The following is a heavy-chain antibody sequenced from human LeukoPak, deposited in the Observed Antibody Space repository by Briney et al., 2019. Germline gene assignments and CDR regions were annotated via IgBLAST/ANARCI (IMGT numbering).Heavy chain of an antibody. J-gene: IGHJ4*02. CDR2: MYSGGST. V-gene: IGHV3-53*01. D-gene: IGHD3-22*01. CDR3: ARGGYYDSSGPNLWYYFDY. CDR1: GFTVSSNY. Sequence: GGSLRLSCAASGFTVSSNYMSWVRQAPGKGLEWVSVMYSGGSTYYADSVTGRFTSSRDNSKNTLYLQMNSLRAEDTAVYYCARGGYYDSSGPNLWYYFDYWGQGTLVTVSS.